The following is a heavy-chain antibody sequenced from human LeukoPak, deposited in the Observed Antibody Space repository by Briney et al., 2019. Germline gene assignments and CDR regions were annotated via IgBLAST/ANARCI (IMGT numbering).Heavy chain of an antibody. J-gene: IGHJ4*02. Sequence: GGSLRLSCAASGFTFSSYSMNWVRQAPGKGLKWVSSISSSSSYIYYADSVKGRFTISRDNAKNSLYLQMNSLRAEDTAVYYCARDAYSGSYRFDYWGQGTLVTVSS. CDR1: GFTFSSYS. D-gene: IGHD1-26*01. V-gene: IGHV3-21*01. CDR3: ARDAYSGSYRFDY. CDR2: ISSSSSYI.